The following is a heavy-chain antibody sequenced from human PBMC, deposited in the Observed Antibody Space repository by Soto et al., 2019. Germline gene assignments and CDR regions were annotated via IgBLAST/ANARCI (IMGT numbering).Heavy chain of an antibody. Sequence: SETLSLTCAVYGGSFSGYYWTWIRQPPGTGLEWIGEINHSGSTYYNPSLKSRVTISVDTSKNQFSLKLSSVTAADTAVYYCARRYGGTFDYWGQGTLVTVSS. CDR2: INHSGST. CDR3: ARRYGGTFDY. D-gene: IGHD2-15*01. J-gene: IGHJ4*02. V-gene: IGHV4-34*01. CDR1: GGSFSGYY.